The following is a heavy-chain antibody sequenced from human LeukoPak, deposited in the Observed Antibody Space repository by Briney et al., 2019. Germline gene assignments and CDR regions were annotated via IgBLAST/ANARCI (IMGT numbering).Heavy chain of an antibody. D-gene: IGHD1-26*01. J-gene: IGHJ3*02. CDR1: GGSISSYY. CDR2: IYTSGST. CDR3: ARHLGGSRAFDI. Sequence: SETLSLTCTVSGGSISSYYWSWIRQPPGKGLEWIGHIYTSGSTNYNPSLKSRVTISVDTSKNQFSLKLSSVTAADTAVYYCARHLGGSRAFDIWGQGTMVTVSS. V-gene: IGHV4-4*09.